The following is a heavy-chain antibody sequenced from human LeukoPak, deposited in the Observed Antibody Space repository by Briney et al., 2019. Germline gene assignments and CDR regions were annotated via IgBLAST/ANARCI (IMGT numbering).Heavy chain of an antibody. CDR1: GYTFTGYY. CDR2: INPNSGGT. D-gene: IGHD3-22*01. J-gene: IGHJ5*02. V-gene: IGHV1-2*02. CDR3: ARDAAYYYDSSGSS. Sequence: GASVKVPCKASGYTFTGYYMHWVRQAPGQGLEWMGWINPNSGGTNYAQKFRGRVTMTRDTSISTAYMELSRLGSDDTAVYYCARDAAYYYDSSGSSWGQGTLVTVSS.